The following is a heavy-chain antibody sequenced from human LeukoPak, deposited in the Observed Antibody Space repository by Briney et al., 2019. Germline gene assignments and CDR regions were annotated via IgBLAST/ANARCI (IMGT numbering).Heavy chain of an antibody. CDR3: AKCVRRDGGSGGIDAFDI. Sequence: GGSLRLSCAASRLTFCTYAISWVRQAPGKGLEWVSSISGSGGSTYYGDSVKGRFTISRDNSKDTLYLQMNSLRADDTAVYYCAKCVRRDGGSGGIDAFDIWGQGTMVTVSS. J-gene: IGHJ3*02. CDR1: RLTFCTYA. CDR2: ISGSGGST. V-gene: IGHV3-23*01. D-gene: IGHD2-15*01.